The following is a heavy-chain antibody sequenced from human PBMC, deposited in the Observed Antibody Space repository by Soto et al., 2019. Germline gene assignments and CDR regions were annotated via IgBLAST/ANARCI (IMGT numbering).Heavy chain of an antibody. CDR1: GGSISSGGYY. D-gene: IGHD6-19*01. Sequence: ASETLSLTCTVSGGSISSGGYYWSWIRQHPGKGLEWIGYIYYSGSTYYNPSLKSRVTISVDTSKNQFSLKLSSVTAADTAAYYCARELAGRLLDPGWFDPWGQGTLVTVSS. V-gene: IGHV4-31*03. CDR3: ARELAGRLLDPGWFDP. CDR2: IYYSGST. J-gene: IGHJ5*02.